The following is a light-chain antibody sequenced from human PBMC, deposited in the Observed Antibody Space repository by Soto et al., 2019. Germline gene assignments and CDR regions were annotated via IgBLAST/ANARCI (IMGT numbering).Light chain of an antibody. Sequence: EIVLTHSPGTLSLSPGERATLSCRASQSVNNNYLAWYQQKPGQAPRLLFYGASTRATGIPDRFSASGSGTDFTLTINRXEPEDFAVYFCQQYSQSPLTFGQGTKVDIK. CDR2: GAS. CDR1: QSVNNNY. J-gene: IGKJ1*01. CDR3: QQYSQSPLT. V-gene: IGKV3-20*01.